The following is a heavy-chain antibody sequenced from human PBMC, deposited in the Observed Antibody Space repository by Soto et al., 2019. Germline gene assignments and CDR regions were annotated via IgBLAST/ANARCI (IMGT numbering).Heavy chain of an antibody. Sequence: PSETLSLTCTVSGGSISSYYWSWIRQPPGKGLEWIGYIYYSGSTNYNPSLKSRVTISVDTSKNQFSLKLSSVTAADTAVYYCARWNYGSGSFGFDYWGQGTLVTVSS. V-gene: IGHV4-59*01. CDR1: GGSISSYY. CDR2: IYYSGST. J-gene: IGHJ4*02. D-gene: IGHD3-10*01. CDR3: ARWNYGSGSFGFDY.